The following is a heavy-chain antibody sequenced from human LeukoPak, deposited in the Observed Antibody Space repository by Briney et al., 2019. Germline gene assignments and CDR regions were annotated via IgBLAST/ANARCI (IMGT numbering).Heavy chain of an antibody. Sequence: SETLSLTCTVSGGSVSRGGYYWNRIRQHPGKGLVCIGFTSYSEGTYYNPSLMSRITISVDRSQNQFSLKMRDVTAADTAVYFCAAADWESFYFDSWGQGALVAVSS. CDR1: GGSVSRGGYY. CDR2: TSYSEGT. V-gene: IGHV4-31*03. D-gene: IGHD1-26*01. J-gene: IGHJ4*02. CDR3: AAADWESFYFDS.